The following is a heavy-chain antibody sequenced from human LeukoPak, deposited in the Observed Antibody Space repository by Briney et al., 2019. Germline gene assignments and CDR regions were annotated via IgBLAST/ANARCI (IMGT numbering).Heavy chain of an antibody. D-gene: IGHD1-26*01. J-gene: IGHJ6*02. V-gene: IGHV4-39*07. CDR1: GGSISSTSYY. CDR3: ARETRIVGATAVDYYYYGMDV. CDR2: LWDSGST. Sequence: SETLSLTCTVSGGSISSTSYYWDWIRQPPGKGLEWIGNLWDSGSTRYNPSLKSRVTISVDTSKNQFSLKLSSVTAADTAVYYCARETRIVGATAVDYYYYGMDVWGQGTTVTVSS.